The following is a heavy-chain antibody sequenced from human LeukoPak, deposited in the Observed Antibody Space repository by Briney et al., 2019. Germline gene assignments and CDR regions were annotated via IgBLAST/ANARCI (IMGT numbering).Heavy chain of an antibody. CDR2: ISRNRNTT. D-gene: IGHD3-16*01. CDR1: GFTFGNYA. V-gene: IGHV3-9*01. J-gene: IGHJ4*02. Sequence: SLTLSCAASGFTFGNYAIRWVRQLPGKGLEWVSGISRNRNTTGYTDSVKGRFTISRDKAKNYLSLQMNSLRPEDTALYYCANSGDLGTFYTRFCDYWGQGIMVTVSS. CDR3: ANSGDLGTFYTRFCDY.